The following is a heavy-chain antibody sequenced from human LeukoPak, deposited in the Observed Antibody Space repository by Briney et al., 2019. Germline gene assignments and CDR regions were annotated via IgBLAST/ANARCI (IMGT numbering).Heavy chain of an antibody. CDR2: IKQDGRER. CDR1: GFTFTNYW. J-gene: IGHJ4*02. D-gene: IGHD2-21*02. CDR3: ANTAAGDF. Sequence: PGGSLRLSCAASGFTFTNYWMTWVRQAPGQGLEWVANIKQDGRERYYADSVKGRFTISRDNAKNSLYLQMNSLRGEDTAVYYCANTAAGDFWGQGTLVTVSS. V-gene: IGHV3-7*01.